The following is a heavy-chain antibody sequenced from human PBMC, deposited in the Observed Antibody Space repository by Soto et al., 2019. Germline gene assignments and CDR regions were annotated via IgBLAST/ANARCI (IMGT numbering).Heavy chain of an antibody. CDR2: ISYDGSTM. CDR1: GFTFSNYG. J-gene: IGHJ4*02. V-gene: IGHV3-30*18. D-gene: IGHD2-2*01. Sequence: GGSLRLSCAASGFTFSNYGMHWVRQAPGKGLEWVAVISYDGSTMYYADSVKGRFTISRDNSKNTLYLQMNSLRAEDTAVFYCAKDAMTFCRSTSCFYFDYWGQGXLVTVSS. CDR3: AKDAMTFCRSTSCFYFDY.